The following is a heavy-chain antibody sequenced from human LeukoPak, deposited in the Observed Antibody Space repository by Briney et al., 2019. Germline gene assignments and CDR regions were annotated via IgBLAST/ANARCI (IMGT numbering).Heavy chain of an antibody. V-gene: IGHV3-23*01. CDR1: GFSFSSYA. CDR3: ANGYYDILTGYSGFDY. J-gene: IGHJ4*02. CDR2: ITGSGGST. D-gene: IGHD3-9*01. Sequence: GGSLRLSCAASGFSFSSYAMSWARQAPGKGLEWVSAITGSGGSTYYADSVKGRFTISRDSSKSTLYLQMNSLRAEDTAVYYCANGYYDILTGYSGFDYWGQGTLVTVSS.